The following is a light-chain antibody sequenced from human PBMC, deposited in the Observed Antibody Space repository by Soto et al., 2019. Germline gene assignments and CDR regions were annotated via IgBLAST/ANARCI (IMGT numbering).Light chain of an antibody. V-gene: IGKV1-33*01. J-gene: IGKJ5*01. CDR1: QNINNY. CDR3: QQYEILPT. CDR2: DAS. Sequence: DIEMTQSPSSLSASVGDRVTITCQASQNINNYLNWYQQKPGRAPKLLIYDASNLEAGVPSRFRGSGSGTDFTFTISRLQPEDIATYYCQQYEILPTFGQGTRLAI.